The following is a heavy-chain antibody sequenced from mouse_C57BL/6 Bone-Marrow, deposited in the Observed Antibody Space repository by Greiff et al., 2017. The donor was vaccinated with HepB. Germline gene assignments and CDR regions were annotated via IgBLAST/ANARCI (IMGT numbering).Heavy chain of an antibody. J-gene: IGHJ4*01. CDR2: ISYDGSN. V-gene: IGHV3-6*01. Sequence: EVKLQESGPGLVKPSQSLSLTCSVTGYSITSGYYWNWIRQFPGNKLEWMGYISYDGSNNYNPSLKNRISITRDTSKNQFFLKLNSVTTEDTATYYCARDRRTGYYYAMDYWGQGTSVTVSS. CDR3: ARDRRTGYYYAMDY. D-gene: IGHD4-1*01. CDR1: GYSITSGYY.